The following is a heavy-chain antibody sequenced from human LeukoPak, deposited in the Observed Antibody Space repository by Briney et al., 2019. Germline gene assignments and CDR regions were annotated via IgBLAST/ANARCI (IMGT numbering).Heavy chain of an antibody. CDR3: AKLYYYDSSGSWFDP. CDR2: ISGSGGST. Sequence: GGSLRLSCAASRFTFSSYGMSWVRQAPGKGLEWVSAISGSGGSTYYADSVKGRFTISRDNSKNTLYLQMNSLRAEDTAVYYCAKLYYYDSSGSWFDPWGQGTLVTVSS. J-gene: IGHJ5*02. V-gene: IGHV3-23*01. D-gene: IGHD3-22*01. CDR1: RFTFSSYG.